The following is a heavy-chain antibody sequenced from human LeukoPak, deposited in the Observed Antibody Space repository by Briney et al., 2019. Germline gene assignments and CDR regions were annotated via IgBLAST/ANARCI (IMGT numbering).Heavy chain of an antibody. CDR3: ARCLAYSSSWYVPYYYYGMDV. CDR2: IYDSGST. Sequence: PSETLSLTCTVSGGSIRSSYYYWGWIRQPPGKGLEWIGSIYDSGSTYYNPSLKSRVTISVDTSKNQFSLKLNSVTAADTAVYYCARCLAYSSSWYVPYYYYGMDVWGQGTTVTVSS. CDR1: GGSIRSSYYY. D-gene: IGHD6-13*01. J-gene: IGHJ6*02. V-gene: IGHV4-39*01.